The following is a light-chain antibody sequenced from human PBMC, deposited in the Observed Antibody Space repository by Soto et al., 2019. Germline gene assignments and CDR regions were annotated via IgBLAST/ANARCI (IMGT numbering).Light chain of an antibody. V-gene: IGLV2-14*01. J-gene: IGLJ1*01. CDR1: SSDIGIYKY. CDR2: EVT. Sequence: QSALTQPASVSGSPGQSIAISCTGSSSDIGIYKYVSWYQQHPGKVPKLIIYEVTNRPSGVSNRFSGSKSGNTASLTISGLQAEDEADYYCSSYAGANTYVFGTGTKVTVL. CDR3: SSYAGANTYV.